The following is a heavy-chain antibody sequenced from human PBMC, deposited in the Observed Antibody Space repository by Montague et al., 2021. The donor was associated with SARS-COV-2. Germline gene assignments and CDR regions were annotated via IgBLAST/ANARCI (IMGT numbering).Heavy chain of an antibody. CDR1: GDSFSDYY. J-gene: IGHJ4*02. Sequence: SETLSLTCAVYGDSFSDYYWSWIRQPPGKGLEWIGQVYPSGNTNYNPSLKSRVTISVDTSKNQFSLKLSSVTAADTAVYYCARDLLEHFDYWGQGTLVTVSS. V-gene: IGHV4-34*01. CDR3: ARDLLEHFDY. CDR2: VYPSGNT.